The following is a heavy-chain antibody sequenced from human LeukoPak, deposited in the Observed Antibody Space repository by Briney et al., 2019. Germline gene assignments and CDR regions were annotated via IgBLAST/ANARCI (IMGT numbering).Heavy chain of an antibody. CDR3: ARVGLDRGTGTPQYYYGMDV. CDR1: GYTFTGYY. CDR2: INPNSGGT. J-gene: IGHJ6*02. Sequence: GASVKVSCKASGYTFTGYYMHWVRQAPGQGLEWMGWINPNSGGTNYAQKFQGWVTMTRDTSISTAYMELSRLRSDDTAVYYCARVGLDRGTGTPQYYYGMDVWGQGTTVTVSS. D-gene: IGHD2-8*02. V-gene: IGHV1-2*04.